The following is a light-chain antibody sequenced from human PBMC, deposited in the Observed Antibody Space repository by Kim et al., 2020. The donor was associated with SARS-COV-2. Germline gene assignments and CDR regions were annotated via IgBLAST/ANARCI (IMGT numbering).Light chain of an antibody. V-gene: IGKV3-20*01. J-gene: IGKJ5*01. CDR1: QPITSGQ. CDR2: GAS. CDR3: QQFDSCPPYT. Sequence: PGSPAAVASSARQPITSGQFTWYQQQPGQAPRLRFYGASDRATGIPDRFSGSGSGTDLTLTISSLSPEDFAIYDCQQFDSCPPYTFGQGTQLEIK.